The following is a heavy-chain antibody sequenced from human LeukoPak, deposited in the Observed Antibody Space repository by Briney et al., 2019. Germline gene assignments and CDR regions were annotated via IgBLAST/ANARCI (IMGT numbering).Heavy chain of an antibody. CDR2: IYYRRST. V-gene: IGHV4-30-4*08. D-gene: IGHD3-9*01. CDR1: GGSISSGDYY. Sequence: SQTLSLTCTVSGGSISSGDYYWSWIRQPPGKCLEWIGYIYYRRSTYYNPSLKSRVTISVDTSKNQFSLKLSSVTAADTAVYYCARSRVLRYFDWLFPFDYWGQGTLVTVSS. J-gene: IGHJ4*02. CDR3: ARSRVLRYFDWLFPFDY.